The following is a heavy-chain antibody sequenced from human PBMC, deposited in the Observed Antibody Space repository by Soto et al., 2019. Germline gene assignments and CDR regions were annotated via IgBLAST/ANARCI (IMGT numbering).Heavy chain of an antibody. CDR1: GFTFSSYS. CDR3: ARGQGTMVRGVIIAVYYYMDV. Sequence: EVQLVESGGGLVKPGGSLRLSCAASGFTFSSYSMNWVRQAPGKGLEWVSSISSSSSYIYYADSVKGRFTISRDNAKNSLYLQMNSLRAEDTAVYYCARGQGTMVRGVIIAVYYYMDVWGKGTTVTVSS. V-gene: IGHV3-21*01. D-gene: IGHD3-10*01. CDR2: ISSSSSYI. J-gene: IGHJ6*03.